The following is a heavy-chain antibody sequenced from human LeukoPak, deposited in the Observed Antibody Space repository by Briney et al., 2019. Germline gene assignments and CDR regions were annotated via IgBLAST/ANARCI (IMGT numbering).Heavy chain of an antibody. Sequence: PGGSLRLSCAASGFTFSSYAMHWVRQAPGKGLEWVAVISYDGSNKYYADSVKGRFTISRDNSKNTLYLQMNSLRAEDTAVYYCARGDSTVETATIAPSAIDYWGQGTLVTVSS. J-gene: IGHJ4*02. CDR1: GFTFSSYA. CDR3: ARGDSTVETATIAPSAIDY. CDR2: ISYDGSNK. D-gene: IGHD5-24*01. V-gene: IGHV3-30-3*01.